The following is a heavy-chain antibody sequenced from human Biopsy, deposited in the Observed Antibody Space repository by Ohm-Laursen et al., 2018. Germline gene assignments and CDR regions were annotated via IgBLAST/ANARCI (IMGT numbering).Heavy chain of an antibody. CDR1: GGSFSGYY. CDR2: IFAGGGRT. Sequence: GTLSLTCAVYGGSFSGYYWSWIRQPPGKGLEWVSIIFAGGGRTYYADSVKGRFTISRDISENTVSLQMNSLRAEDTAVYYCARTIMVGGVILNYFDYWGQGTLVTVSS. CDR3: ARTIMVGGVILNYFDY. D-gene: IGHD3-10*01. J-gene: IGHJ4*02. V-gene: IGHV3-53*01.